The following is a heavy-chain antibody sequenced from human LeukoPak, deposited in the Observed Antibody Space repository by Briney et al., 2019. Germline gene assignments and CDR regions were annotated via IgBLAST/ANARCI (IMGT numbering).Heavy chain of an antibody. D-gene: IGHD4-17*01. J-gene: IGHJ4*02. CDR1: GFTFSSYW. CDR2: IKQDGSDK. Sequence: GGSLRLSCVASGFTFSSYWMTWVRQAPGKGLEWVANIKQDGSDKYYVDSVKGRFTISRDNAKNSLYLQMNSLRAEDTAVYYCARTTHDSGGYWGQGALVTVSS. V-gene: IGHV3-7*04. CDR3: ARTTHDSGGY.